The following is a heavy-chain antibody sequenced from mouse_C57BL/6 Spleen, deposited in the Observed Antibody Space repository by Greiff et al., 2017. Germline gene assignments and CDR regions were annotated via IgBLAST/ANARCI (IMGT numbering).Heavy chain of an antibody. CDR2: IYPGDGDT. J-gene: IGHJ4*01. CDR3: ARDPYGDYAMDY. V-gene: IGHV1-82*01. CDR1: GYAFSSSW. Sequence: VQLQQSGPELVKPGASVKISCKASGYAFSSSWMNWVKQRPGKGLEWIGRIYPGDGDTNYNGKFKGKATLTADKSSSTAYMQLSSLTSEDSAVYFCARDPYGDYAMDYWGQGTSVTVSS. D-gene: IGHD1-1*02.